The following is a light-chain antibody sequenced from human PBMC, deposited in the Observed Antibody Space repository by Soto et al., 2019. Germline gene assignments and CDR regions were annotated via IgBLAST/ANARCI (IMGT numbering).Light chain of an antibody. CDR2: AAS. J-gene: IGKJ1*01. V-gene: IGKV1-39*01. CDR1: QSISSY. CDR3: QQYYSYPWT. Sequence: DIQMTQSPSSLSASVGARLTMTGRSSQSISSYLNCYQQKPGKAPKLLIYAASSLQSGVPSRFRGSGSGTDFTLTISCLQSEDFATYYCQQYYSYPWTFGLGTKVDIK.